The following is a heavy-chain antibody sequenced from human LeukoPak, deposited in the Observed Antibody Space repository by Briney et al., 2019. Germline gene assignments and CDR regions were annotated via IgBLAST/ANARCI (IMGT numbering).Heavy chain of an antibody. V-gene: IGHV4-59*01. CDR1: SGSISSYY. D-gene: IGHD6-13*01. Sequence: KPSETLSLTCTVSSGSISSYYWSWIRQPPGKGLEWIGYIYYSGSTNYNPSLKSRVTISVDTSKNQFSLKLSSVTAADTAVYYCAREGAAADYFDYWGQGTLVTVSS. CDR2: IYYSGST. J-gene: IGHJ4*02. CDR3: AREGAAADYFDY.